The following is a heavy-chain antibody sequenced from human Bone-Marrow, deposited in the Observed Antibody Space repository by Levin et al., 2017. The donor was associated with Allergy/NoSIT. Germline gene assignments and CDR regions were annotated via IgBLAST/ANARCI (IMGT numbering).Heavy chain of an antibody. V-gene: IGHV3-23*01. CDR1: GFAFSSNA. D-gene: IGHD3-10*01. CDR3: AKNMFLGVAYFDY. Sequence: GESLKISCAASGFAFSSNAMNWVRQAPGKGLEWVSAISGRGDYIYYADSLKGRFTISRDNSKNTLYLQMDSLTAEDTAVYYCAKNMFLGVAYFDYWGQGALVTVSS. CDR2: ISGRGDYI. J-gene: IGHJ4*02.